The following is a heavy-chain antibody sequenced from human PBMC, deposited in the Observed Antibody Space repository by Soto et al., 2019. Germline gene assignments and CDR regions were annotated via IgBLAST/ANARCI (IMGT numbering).Heavy chain of an antibody. Sequence: PSETLSLTCTVSGDSISSGNYRWGWVRQTPGKGLEWIGNIYSTGTTYYNPSLKSRATISGDTSKNQFSLKLSIVTAADTAVYYCTSRLGYGYAMDVXGQGTAVTVS. CDR2: IYSTGTT. CDR1: GDSISSGNYR. D-gene: IGHD1-1*01. V-gene: IGHV4-39*01. CDR3: TSRLGYGYAMDV. J-gene: IGHJ6*02.